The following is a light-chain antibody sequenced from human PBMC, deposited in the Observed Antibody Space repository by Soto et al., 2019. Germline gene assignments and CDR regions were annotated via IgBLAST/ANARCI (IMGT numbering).Light chain of an antibody. CDR3: ASYAGSQNYV. J-gene: IGLJ1*01. V-gene: IGLV2-8*01. CDR2: EVS. Sequence: QSVLTQPPSASGSLGQSVTISCTGTSADVGGYNFVSWYQQHPGKAPKLMIFEVSQRPSGVPDRFFGSKSGNTASLTVSELQAEDEADYYCASYAGSQNYVFGTGTKVTVL. CDR1: SADVGGYNF.